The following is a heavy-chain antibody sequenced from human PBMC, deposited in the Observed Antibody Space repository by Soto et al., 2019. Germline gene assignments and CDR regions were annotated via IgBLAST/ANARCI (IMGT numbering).Heavy chain of an antibody. D-gene: IGHD4-17*01. CDR1: GASIRSYY. CDR3: ARDQNDYGTLDP. Sequence: QVQLQESGPRLVKPSETLSLTCTVSGASIRSYYWNWIRQPPGKGLEWIGSIYYSGSTNYNASLKSRAPISLDTSNNQFSLTLSSVTAADTAVYYCARDQNDYGTLDPWGQGTLVTVSS. V-gene: IGHV4-59*01. J-gene: IGHJ5*02. CDR2: IYYSGST.